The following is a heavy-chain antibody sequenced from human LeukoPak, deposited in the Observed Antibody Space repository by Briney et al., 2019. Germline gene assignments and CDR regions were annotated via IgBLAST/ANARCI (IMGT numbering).Heavy chain of an antibody. D-gene: IGHD6-19*01. V-gene: IGHV4-4*02. CDR3: ARDKGYSSGSGWFDP. J-gene: IGHJ5*02. CDR2: IYHSGST. CDR1: GGSISSSNW. Sequence: SGTLSLTCAVSGGSISSSNWWSWVRPPPGKGLEWIGEIYHSGSTNYNPSLKSRVTISVDKSKNQFSLKLSSVTAADTAVYYCARDKGYSSGSGWFDPWGQGTLVTVSS.